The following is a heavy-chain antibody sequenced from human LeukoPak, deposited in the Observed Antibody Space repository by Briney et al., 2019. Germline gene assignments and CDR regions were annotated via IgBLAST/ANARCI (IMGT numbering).Heavy chain of an antibody. V-gene: IGHV3-49*03. D-gene: IGHD6-13*01. Sequence: GGSLRLSCTASGFTFGDYAMSWFRQAPGKGLEWVGFIRSKAYGGTTEYAASVKGRFTISRDDSNSIAYLQMNSLKTEDTAVYYCTADSSNPDGYFDYWGQGTLVTVSS. J-gene: IGHJ4*02. CDR3: TADSSNPDGYFDY. CDR1: GFTFGDYA. CDR2: IRSKAYGGTT.